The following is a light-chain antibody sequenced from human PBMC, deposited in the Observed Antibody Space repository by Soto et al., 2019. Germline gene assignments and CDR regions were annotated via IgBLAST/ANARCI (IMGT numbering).Light chain of an antibody. Sequence: SYELTQPPSVSAAPGKTATITCGGNNIGNLDVHWYQQKPGQAPVLVIFSDNDRPSGIPDRFSGSNSRNTATLTISRVDAGDEANYYCQVWDGSTDAVFGGGTKVTVL. CDR1: NIGNLD. J-gene: IGLJ2*01. CDR3: QVWDGSTDAV. V-gene: IGLV3-21*04. CDR2: SDN.